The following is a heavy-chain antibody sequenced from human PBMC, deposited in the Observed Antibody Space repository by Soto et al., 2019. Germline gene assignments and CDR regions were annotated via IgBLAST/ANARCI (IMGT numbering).Heavy chain of an antibody. CDR1: GYTFTGYY. CDR3: ARAYTYYDILTGHSPTPDAFDI. Sequence: ASVKVSCKASGYTFTGYYMHWVRQAPGQGLEWMGWINPNSGGTNYAQKFQGWVTMTRDTSISTAYMELSRLRSDDTAVYYCARAYTYYDILTGHSPTPDAFDIWGQGTMVTVSS. J-gene: IGHJ3*02. D-gene: IGHD3-9*01. CDR2: INPNSGGT. V-gene: IGHV1-2*04.